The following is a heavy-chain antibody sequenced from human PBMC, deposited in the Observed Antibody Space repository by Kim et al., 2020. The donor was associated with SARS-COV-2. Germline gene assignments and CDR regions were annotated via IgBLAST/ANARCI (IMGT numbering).Heavy chain of an antibody. Sequence: GGSLRLSCAASRFTFSNYWMTWVRQAPGKGLEWVANIKQDGSETYYVDSVKGRFTISRDNAKNSLYLQMNSLRAEDTAVYYCARVGDYWYFDLWGRGTLVTVSS. CDR1: RFTFSNYW. J-gene: IGHJ2*01. V-gene: IGHV3-7*01. CDR2: IKQDGSET. CDR3: ARVGDYWYFDL. D-gene: IGHD3-10*01.